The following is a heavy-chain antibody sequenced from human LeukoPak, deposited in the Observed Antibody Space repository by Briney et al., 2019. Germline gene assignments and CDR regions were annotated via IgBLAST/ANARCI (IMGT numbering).Heavy chain of an antibody. CDR3: ASPPGGYYLGMDV. D-gene: IGHD3-3*01. V-gene: IGHV3-21*01. Sequence: GGSLRLSCAASGFTFSSYSMNWVRQAPGEGLEWVSSISSSSSYIYYADSVKSRFTISRDNAKNSLYLQMNSLRAEDTAVYYCASPPGGYYLGMDVWGQGTTVTVSS. CDR2: ISSSSSYI. J-gene: IGHJ6*02. CDR1: GFTFSSYS.